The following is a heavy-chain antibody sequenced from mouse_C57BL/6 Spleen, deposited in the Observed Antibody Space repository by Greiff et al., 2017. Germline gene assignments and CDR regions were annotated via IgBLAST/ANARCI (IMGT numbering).Heavy chain of an antibody. CDR3: ARRGGSYAMDY. J-gene: IGHJ4*01. Sequence: EVKVEESGGGLVQPGGSLKLSCAASGFTFSDYGMAWVRQAPRKGPEWVAFISNLAYSIYYADTVTGRFPISRENAKNTLYLQMSSLRSEDTAMYYCARRGGSYAMDYWGQGTSVTVSS. CDR2: ISNLAYSI. CDR1: GFTFSDYG. D-gene: IGHD1-1*02. V-gene: IGHV5-15*04.